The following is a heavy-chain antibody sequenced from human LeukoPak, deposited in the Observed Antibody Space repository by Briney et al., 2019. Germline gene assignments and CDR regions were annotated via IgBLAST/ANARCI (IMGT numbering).Heavy chain of an antibody. Sequence: GGSLRLSCAASGFSFTDYWMHWVRQAPGKGLVWVSRINGDGSSTAYADSVKGRFTISRDNAKNTLYLQMDSLRAEDTAVYYCARVAVGGTRAFDIWGQGTTVTVSS. CDR3: ARVAVGGTRAFDI. V-gene: IGHV3-74*01. CDR2: INGDGSST. J-gene: IGHJ3*02. CDR1: GFSFTDYW. D-gene: IGHD6-19*01.